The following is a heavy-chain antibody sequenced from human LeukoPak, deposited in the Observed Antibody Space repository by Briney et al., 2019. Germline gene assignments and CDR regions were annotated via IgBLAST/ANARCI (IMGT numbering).Heavy chain of an antibody. D-gene: IGHD3-22*01. J-gene: IGHJ1*01. V-gene: IGHV7-4-1*02. CDR3: ARGLGVYYDSSGYYQFQH. Sequence: ASVKVSCKASGYTFTKYAVNWVRQAPGQGLEWMGWIKTNTGNPAYAQGFTGRFVFSLDTSVTTAYLQISSLKDEDTAIYYCARGLGVYYDSSGYYQFQHWGQGTLVTVSS. CDR2: IKTNTGNP. CDR1: GYTFTKYA.